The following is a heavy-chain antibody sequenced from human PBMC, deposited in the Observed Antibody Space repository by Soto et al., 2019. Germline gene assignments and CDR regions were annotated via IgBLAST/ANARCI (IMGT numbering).Heavy chain of an antibody. J-gene: IGHJ6*02. CDR3: ARLDGNSADYYYGMDV. Sequence: QLQLQESGPGVVKPSETLSLTCTVSGDSITSSSFCWGWIRQPPGKGLEWIGTICYSGSTYYNPSLQSRVTMSVDTSKNQFSLKLSSVTAADTGVYYCARLDGNSADYYYGMDVWGRGTTVTVSS. D-gene: IGHD6-19*01. V-gene: IGHV4-39*01. CDR2: ICYSGST. CDR1: GDSITSSSFC.